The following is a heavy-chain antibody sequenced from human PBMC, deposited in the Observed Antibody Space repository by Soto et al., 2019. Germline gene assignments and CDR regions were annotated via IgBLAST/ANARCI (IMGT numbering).Heavy chain of an antibody. CDR2: ISPMFGAA. V-gene: IGHV1-69*19. D-gene: IGHD3-10*01. CDR3: AREVQVHTPAFVY. CDR1: GGTFNTYA. J-gene: IGHJ4*02. Sequence: QVQLVQSGAEMKTPGSSVKLSCQSSGGTFNTYAMNWVRQAPGQGPEWMGDISPMFGAANYAPRIQGIVTITADESRGTSYMQLSSLTSEDTALYFCAREVQVHTPAFVYWGQGTLVTVSS.